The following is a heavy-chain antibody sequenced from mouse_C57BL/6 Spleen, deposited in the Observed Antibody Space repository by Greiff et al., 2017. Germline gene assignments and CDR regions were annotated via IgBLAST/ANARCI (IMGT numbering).Heavy chain of an antibody. D-gene: IGHD2-3*01. V-gene: IGHV1-26*01. J-gene: IGHJ1*03. CDR2: INPNNGGT. CDR3: ASRLLRGYFDG. CDR1: GYTFTDYY. Sequence: EVQLQQSGPELVKPGASVKISCKASGYTFTDYYMNWVKQSHGKSLEWIGDINPNNGGTSYNQKFKGKATLTVDKSSSTAYMELRSLTSEDSAVYYCASRLLRGYFDGWGTGTTVTVSS.